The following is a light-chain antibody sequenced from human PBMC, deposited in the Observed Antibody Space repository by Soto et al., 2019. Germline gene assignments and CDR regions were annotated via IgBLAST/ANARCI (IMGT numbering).Light chain of an antibody. J-gene: IGLJ1*01. V-gene: IGLV2-14*01. Sequence: QSVLPQPSSVSGSLGQSITISCSGNSSDVGAYNYVSWYQQYPGKAPKLMIYHVTDRPSGVSNRFSGSKSGNTASLTISGLQAEDEADYYCCSYTTSNTFVFGTGTKVTVL. CDR2: HVT. CDR1: SSDVGAYNY. CDR3: CSYTTSNTFV.